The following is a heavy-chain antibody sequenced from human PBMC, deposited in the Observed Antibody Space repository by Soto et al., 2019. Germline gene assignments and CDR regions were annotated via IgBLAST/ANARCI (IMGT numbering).Heavy chain of an antibody. J-gene: IGHJ4*02. V-gene: IGHV4-59*01. CDR3: ARERSDLSSSTTGDYFDY. Sequence: PSETLSLTCTVSGGSISSYYWSWIRQPPGKGLEWIGYIYYSGSTNYNPSLKSRVTISVDTSKNHFSLKLSSVTAADTAVYYCARERSDLSSSTTGDYFDYWGQGTLVTVSS. CDR2: IYYSGST. D-gene: IGHD6-13*01. CDR1: GGSISSYY.